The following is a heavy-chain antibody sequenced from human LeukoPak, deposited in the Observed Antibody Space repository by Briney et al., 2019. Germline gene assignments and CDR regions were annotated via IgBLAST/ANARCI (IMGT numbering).Heavy chain of an antibody. CDR1: GASITSTNW. CDR3: VRDYCSRSTCWGYDY. CDR2: IHHSGKT. J-gene: IGHJ4*02. V-gene: IGHV4-4*02. D-gene: IGHD2-15*01. Sequence: SETLSLTCAVSGASITSTNWWNWVRQPPGKGLEWIGEIHHSGKTFYNPSLRGRLTISVDRSRNQFSLRLMSLTAADTAVYYCVRDYCSRSTCWGYDYWGQGSLVTVSS.